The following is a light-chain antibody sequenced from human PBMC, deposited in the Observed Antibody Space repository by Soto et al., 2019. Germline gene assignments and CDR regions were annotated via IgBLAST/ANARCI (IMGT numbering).Light chain of an antibody. CDR3: SSYTSGSTLYV. CDR1: SSDVGSYNY. J-gene: IGLJ1*01. Sequence: QSALTQPASVSGSPGQSITISCTGTSSDVGSYNYVSRYQQHPGKAPRLMIYASSNRPSGVSHRFSGSRSGNTASLTISGLQAEDEADYFCSSYTSGSTLYVFGSGTKVTVL. V-gene: IGLV2-14*01. CDR2: ASS.